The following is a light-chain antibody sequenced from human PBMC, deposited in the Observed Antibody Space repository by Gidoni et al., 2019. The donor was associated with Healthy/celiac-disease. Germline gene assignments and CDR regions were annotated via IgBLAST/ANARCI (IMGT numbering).Light chain of an antibody. J-gene: IGLJ2*01. V-gene: IGLV2-11*01. Sequence: QSALTQPSSVSGSPGQSVPISCTLTSSDFGGYNYVSWYHKHQGTYPNLIIYDVITRPSVVPDRFFGSKSGNTASLTISGLQAEDEAYYYCCSYAVSYTLVFGGGTKLTVL. CDR2: DVI. CDR1: SSDFGGYNY. CDR3: CSYAVSYTLV.